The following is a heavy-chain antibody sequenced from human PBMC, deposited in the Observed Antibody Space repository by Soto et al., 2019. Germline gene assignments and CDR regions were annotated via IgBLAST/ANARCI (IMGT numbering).Heavy chain of an antibody. CDR2: IYHSGST. CDR1: GGSISSGGFS. D-gene: IGHD4-17*01. V-gene: IGHV4-30-2*01. CDR3: ARASTTVTTLDY. Sequence: QLQLQESGSGLVKPSQTLSLTCAVSGGSISSGGFSWSWIRQPPGKGLEWIGYIYHSGSTYYNPSLKTRITTSVDRSKNQFSRKLSSVTAADTAVYYCARASTTVTTLDYWGQRTLVTVSS. J-gene: IGHJ4*02.